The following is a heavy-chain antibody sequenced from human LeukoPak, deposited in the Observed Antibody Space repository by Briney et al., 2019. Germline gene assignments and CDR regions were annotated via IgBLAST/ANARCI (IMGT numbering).Heavy chain of an antibody. J-gene: IGHJ3*02. Sequence: HPGGSLRLSCAASGFTVSNNYMSWVRQAPGKGLEWVSIAYSDGNTNYAVSVKGRFTISRDTSQNTLSLQMNSLRAEDTAVYYCVRKNQDFNAAFVIWGQGTVVTVSS. CDR2: AYSDGNT. V-gene: IGHV3-53*01. CDR3: VRKNQDFNAAFVI. CDR1: GFTVSNNY. D-gene: IGHD1-14*01.